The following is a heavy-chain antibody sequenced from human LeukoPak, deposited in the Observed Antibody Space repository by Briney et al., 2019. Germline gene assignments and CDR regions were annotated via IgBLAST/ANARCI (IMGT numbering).Heavy chain of an antibody. CDR2: IHYSGST. Sequence: SETLSLTCTVSGGSIRTSDYYWAWIRQPPGRGLEWIGTIHYSGSTFYKPPLKSRLTVSADTSRNQFYMKLSSVTAADTAVYYCARGRPLGAADYWGQGTLVTVSS. J-gene: IGHJ4*02. CDR3: ARGRPLGAADY. V-gene: IGHV4-39*01. CDR1: GGSIRTSDYY. D-gene: IGHD3-16*01.